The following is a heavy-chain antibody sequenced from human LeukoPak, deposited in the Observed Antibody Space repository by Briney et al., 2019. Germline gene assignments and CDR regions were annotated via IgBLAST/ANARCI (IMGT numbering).Heavy chain of an antibody. D-gene: IGHD6-13*01. CDR2: IYPGDSDT. CDR3: ARQGDSSSWYAWFDP. V-gene: IGHV5-51*01. Sequence: GESLKISCKGSGYSFTSYWIGWVRQMPGKGLERMGIIYPGDSDTRYSPSFQGQVTISADKSISTAYLQWSSLKASDAAMYYCARQGDSSSWYAWFDPWGQGTLVTVSS. CDR1: GYSFTSYW. J-gene: IGHJ5*02.